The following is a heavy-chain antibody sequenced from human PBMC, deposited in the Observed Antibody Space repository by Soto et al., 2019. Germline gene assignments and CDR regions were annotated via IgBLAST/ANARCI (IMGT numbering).Heavy chain of an antibody. CDR2: ISSSSSYI. CDR1: GFTFSSYS. D-gene: IGHD2-21*01. Sequence: GGSLILSCAASGFTFSSYSMNWVRQAPGKGLEWVSSISSSSSYIYYADSVKGRFTISRDNAKNSLYLQMNSLRAEDTAVYYCARAPTVIYPDYWGQGTLVTVSS. V-gene: IGHV3-21*01. CDR3: ARAPTVIYPDY. J-gene: IGHJ4*02.